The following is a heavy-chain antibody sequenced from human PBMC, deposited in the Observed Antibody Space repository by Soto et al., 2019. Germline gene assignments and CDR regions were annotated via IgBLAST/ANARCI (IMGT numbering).Heavy chain of an antibody. V-gene: IGHV4-59*01. CDR2: IYYSGST. CDR1: GGSISSYY. D-gene: IGHD2-2*01. Sequence: SETLSLTCTVSGGSISSYYWSWIRQPPGKGLEWIGYIYYSGSTNYNPSLKSRVTISVDTSKNQFSLKLSSVTAADTAVYYCARVGIVVVPAAISPHRVDYYYYMDVWGKGTTVTVSS. J-gene: IGHJ6*03. CDR3: ARVGIVVVPAAISPHRVDYYYYMDV.